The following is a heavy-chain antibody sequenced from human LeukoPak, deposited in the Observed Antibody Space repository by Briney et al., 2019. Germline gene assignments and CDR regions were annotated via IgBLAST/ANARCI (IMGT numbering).Heavy chain of an antibody. CDR3: AKEVSLDFWSGFDAFDI. CDR1: GFTFSSYG. J-gene: IGHJ3*02. D-gene: IGHD3-3*01. Sequence: GGSLRLSCAASGFTFSSYGMHWVRQAPGKGLEWVAVISYDGSNKYYADSVKGRFTISRDNSKNTLYLQMNSLRAEDTAVYYCAKEVSLDFWSGFDAFDIWGQGTMVTVSS. V-gene: IGHV3-30*18. CDR2: ISYDGSNK.